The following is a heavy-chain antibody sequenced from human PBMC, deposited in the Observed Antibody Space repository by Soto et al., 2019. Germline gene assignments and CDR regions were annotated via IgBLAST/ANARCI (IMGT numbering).Heavy chain of an antibody. V-gene: IGHV3-72*01. J-gene: IGHJ3*02. D-gene: IGHD2-21*02. Sequence: GGSLRLSCAASGLTFSDYYMDWVRQAPGKGLEWVARIRKKVNSDSTGYAASVKGRFSISRDDSKNSLYLQMDSLKSEDTAVYYCARTASSYAIDIWGQGTMVTVSS. CDR3: ARTASSYAIDI. CDR2: IRKKVNSDST. CDR1: GLTFSDYY.